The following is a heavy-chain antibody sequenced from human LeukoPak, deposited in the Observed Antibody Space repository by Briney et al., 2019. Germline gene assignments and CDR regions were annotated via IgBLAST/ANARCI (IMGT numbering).Heavy chain of an antibody. J-gene: IGHJ6*03. Sequence: ASVKVSCKASGYTFTSYAINWVRQATGQGLEWMGWLNPNSGNTGYAQKFQGRVTMTRNTSISTAYMELSSLRSEDTAVYYCARARGSGSYLYYYYYYMDVWGKGTTVTISS. V-gene: IGHV1-8*01. CDR1: GYTFTSYA. D-gene: IGHD1-26*01. CDR3: ARARGSGSYLYYYYYYMDV. CDR2: LNPNSGNT.